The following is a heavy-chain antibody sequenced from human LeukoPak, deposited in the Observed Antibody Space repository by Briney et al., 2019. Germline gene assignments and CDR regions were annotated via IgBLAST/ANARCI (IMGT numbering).Heavy chain of an antibody. V-gene: IGHV1-69*06. CDR2: IIPIFGTA. CDR3: AADKAVVAEGAFDP. Sequence: KXSCKASGGTFSSYAISWVRQAPGQGLEWMGGIIPIFGTANYAQKFQGRVTITADKSTSTAYMELSSLRSEDTAVYYCAADKAVVAEGAFDPWGQGTLVTVSS. J-gene: IGHJ5*02. D-gene: IGHD2-15*01. CDR1: GGTFSSYA.